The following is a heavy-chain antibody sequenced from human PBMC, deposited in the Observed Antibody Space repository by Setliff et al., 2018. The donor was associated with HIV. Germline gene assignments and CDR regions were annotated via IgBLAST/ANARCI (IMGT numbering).Heavy chain of an antibody. Sequence: PSETLSLTCPVSGASIRGHYWSWIRQSPGKGLEWIGNIYYSGNTNYNPSFKSRVTISVDTSKNQFSLRVNSVTAADTAVYYCARSRVPSGYYYGRHAFDIWGQGTKVTVSS. CDR2: IYYSGNT. V-gene: IGHV4-59*08. CDR3: ARSRVPSGYYYGRHAFDI. J-gene: IGHJ3*02. CDR1: GASIRGHY. D-gene: IGHD3-22*01.